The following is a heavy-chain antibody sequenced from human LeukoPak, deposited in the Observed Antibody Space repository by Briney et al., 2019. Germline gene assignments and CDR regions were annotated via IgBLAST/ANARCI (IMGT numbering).Heavy chain of an antibody. V-gene: IGHV4-59*08. J-gene: IGHJ4*02. CDR1: GGSISSHY. Sequence: SETLSLTCTVSGGSISSHYWSWIRQPPGRRVEWIGDIYYSGSTNYNPSLKSRVTISVDTSKNQFSLKLSSVTAADTAMYYCARVYGSSWLYYFDYWGQGTLVTVSS. CDR3: ARVYGSSWLYYFDY. CDR2: IYYSGST. D-gene: IGHD6-13*01.